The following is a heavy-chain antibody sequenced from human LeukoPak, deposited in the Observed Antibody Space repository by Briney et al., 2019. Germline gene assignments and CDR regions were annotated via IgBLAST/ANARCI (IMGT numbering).Heavy chain of an antibody. CDR1: GYTVTNYN. CDR3: ANPIIYGGFSVVSD. D-gene: IGHD4-23*01. V-gene: IGHV1-46*01. CDR2: INPGGDTT. Sequence: GASVKVSCKASGYTVTNYNMYWVRQAPGQGLEWMGIINPGGDTTNYAQRFQGRVTMTRDTSTNTVYMELSSLRSEDTAVYFCANPIIYGGFSVVSDWGQGTLVTVSS. J-gene: IGHJ4*02.